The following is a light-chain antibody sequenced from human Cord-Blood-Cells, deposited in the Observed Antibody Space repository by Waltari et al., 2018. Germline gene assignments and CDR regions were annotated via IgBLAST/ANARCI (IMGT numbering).Light chain of an antibody. CDR3: SSYTSSSTL. V-gene: IGLV2-14*01. CDR1: SSDVGGYNY. Sequence: QSALTQHSSVSGSPGQSITISCTGTSSDVGGYNYVSWYQQHPGKAPKLMIYDVSNRPSGVSNRFSGSKSGNTASLTISGLQAEDEADYYCSSYTSSSTLFGTGTKVTVL. CDR2: DVS. J-gene: IGLJ1*01.